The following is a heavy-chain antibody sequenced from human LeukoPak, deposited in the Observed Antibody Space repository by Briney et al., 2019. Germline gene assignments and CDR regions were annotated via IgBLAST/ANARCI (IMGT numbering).Heavy chain of an antibody. CDR2: IYHSGST. D-gene: IGHD1-1*01. CDR1: GYSISSGYY. J-gene: IGHJ4*02. V-gene: IGHV4-38-2*01. Sequence: SATLSLTCAVSGYSISSGYYWGWIRQPPGKGLEWIGSIYHSGSTYYNPSLKSRVTISVDTSKNHFSLKLSSVTAADTAVYYCARGGGFVERQVGYWGQGTLVTVSS. CDR3: ARGGGFVERQVGY.